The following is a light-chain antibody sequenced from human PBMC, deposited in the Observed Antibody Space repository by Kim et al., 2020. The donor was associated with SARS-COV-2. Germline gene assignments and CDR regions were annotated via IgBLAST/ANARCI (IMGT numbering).Light chain of an antibody. J-gene: IGLJ3*02. V-gene: IGLV7-46*01. CDR2: DTS. Sequence: PGSTVTLTCGSSTGAVTSTHYPYWFQLKPGQVPRTLIYDTSNKHSWTPARFSGSLLGGKAALTLSGAQPEDEADYYCLLSYSGAWVFGGGTKLTVL. CDR3: LLSYSGAWV. CDR1: TGAVTSTHY.